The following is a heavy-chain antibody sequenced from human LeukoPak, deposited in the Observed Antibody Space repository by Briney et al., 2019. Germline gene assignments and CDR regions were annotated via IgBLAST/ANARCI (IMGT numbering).Heavy chain of an antibody. D-gene: IGHD2-8*02. CDR2: IRFDGRDE. Sequence: GGSPRLSCAASGFTFRNFGMHWVRQAPGKGLEWVAFIRFDGRDEYYVDSLKGRFTISRDNSKNTVYLQMNSLTSEDTALYYCAKDKSQVGVDSASTLVDHWGQGTLVIVSS. CDR1: GFTFRNFG. CDR3: AKDKSQVGVDSASTLVDH. V-gene: IGHV3-30*02. J-gene: IGHJ4*02.